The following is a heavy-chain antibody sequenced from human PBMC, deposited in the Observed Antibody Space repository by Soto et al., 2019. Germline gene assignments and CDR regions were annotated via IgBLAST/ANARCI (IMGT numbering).Heavy chain of an antibody. D-gene: IGHD3-10*01. CDR1: GFTFSSYA. V-gene: IGHV3-23*01. CDR3: AKSRGSGTYFNPSDAFDI. Sequence: EVQLLDSGGGLAQPGGSLRLSCAASGFTFSSYAMSWVRQAPGKGLEWVSSISGSGGGTYYADSVKGRFTISRDNSKNTLYLQMNSLRAEDTAVFYCAKSRGSGTYFNPSDAFDIWGQGTMVTVSS. CDR2: ISGSGGGT. J-gene: IGHJ3*02.